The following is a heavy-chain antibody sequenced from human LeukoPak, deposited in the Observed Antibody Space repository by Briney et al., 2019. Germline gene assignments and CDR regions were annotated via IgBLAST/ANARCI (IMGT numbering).Heavy chain of an antibody. Sequence: ASVKVTCKSSAYSFTAFYIHWVRQAHGQGLEWMGWIHPRRGDTNYAQKFQGRVTMTRDTSTSTAYLDLSSLRSDDTAVYYCARDGVYGTGSYYRGCIDSWGEGTPVTVSP. J-gene: IGHJ4*02. CDR1: AYSFTAFY. V-gene: IGHV1-2*02. D-gene: IGHD3-10*01. CDR2: IHPRRGDT. CDR3: ARDGVYGTGSYYRGCIDS.